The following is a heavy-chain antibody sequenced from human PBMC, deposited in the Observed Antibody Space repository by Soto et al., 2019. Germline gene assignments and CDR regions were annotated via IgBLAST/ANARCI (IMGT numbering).Heavy chain of an antibody. D-gene: IGHD6-19*01. CDR2: IYYSGST. CDR1: GGSISSSSYY. V-gene: IGHV4-39*01. J-gene: IGHJ4*02. CDR3: ARHRTWTFTQWLGFDY. Sequence: SETLSLTCTVSGGSISSSSYYWGWIRQPPGKGLEWIGSIYYSGSTYYNPSLKSRVTISVDTSKNQFSLKLSSVTAADTAVYYCARHRTWTFTQWLGFDYWGQGTLVTVSS.